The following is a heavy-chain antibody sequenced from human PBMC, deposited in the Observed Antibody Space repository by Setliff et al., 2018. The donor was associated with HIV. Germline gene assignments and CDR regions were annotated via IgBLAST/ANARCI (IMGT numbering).Heavy chain of an antibody. CDR2: IYYSGST. CDR1: GGSISSGGYY. D-gene: IGHD7-27*01. CDR3: AREKSSWGSKVGYWFDP. V-gene: IGHV4-31*02. Sequence: SETLSLTCTVSGGSISSGGYYWSWIRQHPGKGLEWIGYIYYSGSTYYNPSLKSRVTISVDTSKNQFSLKLSSVTAADTAVYYCAREKSSWGSKVGYWFDPWGQGTLVTVSS. J-gene: IGHJ5*02.